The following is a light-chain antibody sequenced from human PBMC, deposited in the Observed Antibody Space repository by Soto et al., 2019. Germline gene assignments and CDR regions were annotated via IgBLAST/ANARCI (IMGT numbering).Light chain of an antibody. V-gene: IGLV2-14*01. CDR1: SSDVGGYNY. CDR2: EVT. CDR3: SSYTVISTYV. Sequence: QSVLTQPASVAGAPGQSITSSCTGTSSDVGGYNYVSWYQQHPGKAPKLMIYEVTNRPSGVSTRFSGSKSGNTASLIISGLQAEDEADYYCSSYTVISTYVFGTGTKVTVL. J-gene: IGLJ1*01.